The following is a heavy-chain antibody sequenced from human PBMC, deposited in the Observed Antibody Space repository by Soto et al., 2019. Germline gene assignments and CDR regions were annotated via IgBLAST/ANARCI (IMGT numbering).Heavy chain of an antibody. Sequence: QLQLQESGPGLVKPSETLSLTCTVSGGYISGSTYYWGWIRQPPGKGLEWIGNIYYSGSTYYNPSLKCRVTISVDTSKNQFSLKLSSVTAADTAVYYCARGGGLGVAGTWGHGTMVTASS. CDR2: IYYSGST. CDR3: ARGGGLGVAGT. D-gene: IGHD6-19*01. CDR1: GGYISGSTYY. J-gene: IGHJ3*01. V-gene: IGHV4-39*01.